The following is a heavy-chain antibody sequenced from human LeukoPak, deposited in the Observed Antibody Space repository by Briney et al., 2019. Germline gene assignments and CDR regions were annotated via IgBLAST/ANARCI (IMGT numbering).Heavy chain of an antibody. CDR2: IKSKGSGGTT. Sequence: GGSLRLSCTVSGLPFSDAWMSWVRQAPGKGLEWVGRIKSKGSGGTTDYGAPVKDRFTISRDDLENTIYLQMSSLKTEDTAVYYCSWIRGALGYYYMDVWGKGTPVTISS. D-gene: IGHD3-10*01. CDR1: GLPFSDAW. V-gene: IGHV3-15*01. J-gene: IGHJ6*03. CDR3: SWIRGALGYYYMDV.